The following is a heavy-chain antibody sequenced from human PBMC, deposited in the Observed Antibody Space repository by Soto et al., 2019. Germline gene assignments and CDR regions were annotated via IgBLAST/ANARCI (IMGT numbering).Heavy chain of an antibody. Sequence: QVQLQESGPGLVKPSETLSLTCTVSGGSISTYWWSWIRQSAGKGLEWIGRIYTSGTTNYNPSLKSRVTMSVDTSKNQFSLKLSSATAADSAIYYCAREGSGSFYVDYRGRGTLVTVSS. J-gene: IGHJ4*02. CDR1: GGSISTYW. D-gene: IGHD1-26*01. V-gene: IGHV4-4*07. CDR2: IYTSGTT. CDR3: AREGSGSFYVDY.